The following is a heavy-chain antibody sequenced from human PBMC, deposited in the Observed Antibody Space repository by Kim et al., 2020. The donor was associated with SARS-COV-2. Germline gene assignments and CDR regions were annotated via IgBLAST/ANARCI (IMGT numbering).Heavy chain of an antibody. Sequence: SETLSLTCTVSGGSISSSSYYWGWIRQPPGKGLEWIGCIYYSGSTYYNPSLKSRVTISVDTSKNQFSLKLSSVTAADTAVYYCARDLRGYSSGRTGYWGQGTLVTVSS. D-gene: IGHD6-19*01. CDR1: GGSISSSSYY. CDR3: ARDLRGYSSGRTGY. J-gene: IGHJ4*02. V-gene: IGHV4-39*02. CDR2: IYYSGST.